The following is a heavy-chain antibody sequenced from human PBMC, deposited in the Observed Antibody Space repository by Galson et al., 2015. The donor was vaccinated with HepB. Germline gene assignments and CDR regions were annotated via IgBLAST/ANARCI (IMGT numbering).Heavy chain of an antibody. CDR2: ISYDGSNK. CDR3: ARASGIVLSGYDSDFDY. CDR1: GFTFSSYA. J-gene: IGHJ4*02. D-gene: IGHD5-12*01. V-gene: IGHV3-30-3*01. Sequence: SLRLSCAASGFTFSSYAMHWVRQAPGKGLEWVAVISYDGSNKYYADSVKGRFTISRDNSKNTLYLQMNSLRAEDTAVYYCARASGIVLSGYDSDFDYWGQGTLVTVSS.